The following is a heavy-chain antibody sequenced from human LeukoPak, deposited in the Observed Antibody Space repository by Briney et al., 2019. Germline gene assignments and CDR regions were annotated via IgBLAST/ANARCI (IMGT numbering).Heavy chain of an antibody. CDR2: INHSGST. Sequence: SETLSLTCAVYGGSFRGYHWGWIPPPPGEGLGWIWEINHSGSTNYNPSLKSRVTISVDTSKNQFSLKLSSVTAADTAVYYCARVSYYDSSGYYYWGQGTLVTVSS. V-gene: IGHV4-34*01. CDR3: ARVSYYDSSGYYY. CDR1: GGSFRGYH. J-gene: IGHJ4*02. D-gene: IGHD3-22*01.